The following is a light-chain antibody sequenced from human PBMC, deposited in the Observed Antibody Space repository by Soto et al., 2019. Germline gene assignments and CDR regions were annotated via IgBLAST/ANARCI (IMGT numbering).Light chain of an antibody. CDR1: QSVSSY. CDR2: DAS. Sequence: EIVLTQSPGTLSLSPGERATLSCRASQSVSSYLAWYQQKPGQAPRLLIFDASNMATGVPARFSGSGSGTDFTLTISSLEPEDFAVYYCQHRSNWPITFGHGTRLEIK. CDR3: QHRSNWPIT. J-gene: IGKJ5*01. V-gene: IGKV3-11*01.